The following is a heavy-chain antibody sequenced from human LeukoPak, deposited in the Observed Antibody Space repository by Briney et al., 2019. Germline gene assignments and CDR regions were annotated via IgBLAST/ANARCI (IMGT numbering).Heavy chain of an antibody. CDR3: ASTYYYDSSGYYYGSWFDP. CDR2: ISAYNGNT. D-gene: IGHD3-22*01. CDR1: GYTFTSYD. V-gene: IGHV1-18*01. Sequence: ASVKVSCKASGYTFTSYDINWVRQATGQGLEWMGWISAYNGNTNYAQKLQGRVTMTTDTSTSTAYMELRSLRSDDTAVYYCASTYYYDSSGYYYGSWFDPWGQGTLVTVSS. J-gene: IGHJ5*02.